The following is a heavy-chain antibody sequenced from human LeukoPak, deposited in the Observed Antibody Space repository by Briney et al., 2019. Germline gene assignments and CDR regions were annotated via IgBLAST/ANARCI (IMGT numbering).Heavy chain of an antibody. CDR2: IKSKTDGGTT. Sequence: PGGSLRLSCAASGFTFSNAWMSWVRQAPGKGLVWVVRIKSKTDGGTTDYAAPVKGRFTISRDDSENTLYLQMNSLKTEDTAVYYCTTDYGAYYYDSSGLDYWGQGTLVTVSS. CDR3: TTDYGAYYYDSSGLDY. V-gene: IGHV3-15*01. D-gene: IGHD3-22*01. CDR1: GFTFSNAW. J-gene: IGHJ4*02.